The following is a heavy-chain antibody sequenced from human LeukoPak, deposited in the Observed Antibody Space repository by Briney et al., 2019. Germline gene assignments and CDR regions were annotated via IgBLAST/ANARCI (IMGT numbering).Heavy chain of an antibody. CDR1: GFIFDMYA. V-gene: IGHV3-23*01. CDR3: ARRTTVTTPSAFDI. Sequence: PGGSLRLSCEASGFIFDMYAMTWVRQSPGKGLEWVSAIGGNGATTRYADSVKDRFTISRDNSKNTLYLQMNSLRAEDTAVYYCARRTTVTTPSAFDIWGQGTMVTVSS. J-gene: IGHJ3*02. D-gene: IGHD4-17*01. CDR2: IGGNGATT.